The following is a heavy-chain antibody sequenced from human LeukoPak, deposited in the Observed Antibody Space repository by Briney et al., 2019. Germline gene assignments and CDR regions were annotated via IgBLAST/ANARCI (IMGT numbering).Heavy chain of an antibody. Sequence: PGGSLRLSCAASGFAFSSSWMHWVRQAPGRGLVWVSRINSDGSSTNYADSVKGRFTISRDNAKNTLYLQMNSLRAEDTAVYYCAVFTMIVPWGQGTLVTVSS. CDR1: GFAFSSSW. CDR3: AVFTMIVP. CDR2: INSDGSST. D-gene: IGHD3-22*01. V-gene: IGHV3-74*01. J-gene: IGHJ5*02.